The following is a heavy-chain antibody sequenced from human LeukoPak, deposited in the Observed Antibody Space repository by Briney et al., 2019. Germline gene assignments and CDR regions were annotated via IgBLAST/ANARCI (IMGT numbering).Heavy chain of an antibody. CDR2: INAGNGNT. D-gene: IGHD3-10*01. Sequence: ASVKVSCTASGYTFTSYAMHWVRQAPGQRLEWMGWINAGNGNTKYSQKFQGRVTITRDTSASTAYMELSSLRSEDTAVYYCARDGDYYGSGSYLPDYYGMDVWGQGTTVTVSS. CDR3: ARDGDYYGSGSYLPDYYGMDV. V-gene: IGHV1-3*01. CDR1: GYTFTSYA. J-gene: IGHJ6*02.